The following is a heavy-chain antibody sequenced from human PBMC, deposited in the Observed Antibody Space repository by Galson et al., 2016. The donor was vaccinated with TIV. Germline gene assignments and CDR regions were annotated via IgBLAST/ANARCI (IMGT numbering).Heavy chain of an antibody. Sequence: SVKVSCKASGYILASHVMHWVRQAPGQGPEWMGWINVGNGDRKYSQRLQGRVTLSGDKSANTAFMELSSLRFEDTATYYCARDRGGSGDFDYWGQGTLVTVSS. CDR3: ARDRGGSGDFDY. D-gene: IGHD3-16*01. CDR2: INVGNGDR. J-gene: IGHJ4*02. CDR1: GYILASHV. V-gene: IGHV1-3*01.